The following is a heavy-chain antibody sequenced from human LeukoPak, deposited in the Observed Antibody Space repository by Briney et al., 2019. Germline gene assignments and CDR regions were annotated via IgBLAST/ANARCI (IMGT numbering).Heavy chain of an antibody. V-gene: IGHV3-30*02. CDR2: IRYDGSSE. CDR1: GFTFSTYG. CDR3: TTEDGVGTDFDY. J-gene: IGHJ4*02. Sequence: GGSLRLSCVASGFTFSTYGMHWVRQAPGKGLEWVAYIRYDGSSEYLDSVKGRFTISRDNSKNTLYLQMNSLKTEDTAVYYCTTEDGVGTDFDYWGQGTLVTVSS.